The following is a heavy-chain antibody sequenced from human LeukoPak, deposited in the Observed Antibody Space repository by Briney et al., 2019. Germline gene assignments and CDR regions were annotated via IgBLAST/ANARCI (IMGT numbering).Heavy chain of an antibody. CDR3: ARLNSGTYLDC. CDR1: GFSLSTSGMR. CDR2: IEWDDDK. J-gene: IGHJ4*02. V-gene: IGHV2-70*04. Sequence: SGPALVKPTQTLTLPCTFSGFSLSTSGMRVSWIRQPPGKALEWLARIEWDDDKFYSTSLKTRLTISKDTSKNQVVLTMTNMDPVDTATYYCARLNSGTYLDCWGQGTLVTASS. D-gene: IGHD1-26*01.